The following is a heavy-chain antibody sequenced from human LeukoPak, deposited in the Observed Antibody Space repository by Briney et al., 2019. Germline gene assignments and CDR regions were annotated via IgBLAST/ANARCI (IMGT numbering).Heavy chain of an antibody. CDR3: ARDGDYYDSSGYLPDY. D-gene: IGHD3-22*01. CDR1: VHTFTSYG. J-gene: IGHJ4*02. CDR2: ISAYNGNT. V-gene: IGHV1-18*01. Sequence: ASVKVSCKASVHTFTSYGISWVRQAPGQGLEWMGWISAYNGNTNYAQKLQGRVTMTTDTSTSTAYMELRSLRSDDTAVYYCARDGDYYDSSGYLPDYWGQGTLVTVSS.